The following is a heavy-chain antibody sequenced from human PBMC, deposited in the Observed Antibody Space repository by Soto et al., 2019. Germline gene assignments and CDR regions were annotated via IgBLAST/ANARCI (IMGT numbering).Heavy chain of an antibody. J-gene: IGHJ1*01. Sequence: QVQLQESGPGLVKPSETLSLTCTVSGGSVSSGSYYWSWIRQPPGKGLEWIGYIYYTGSTNYNPSLKRRVTVSVDTSKNQLSLKLTSVTPADTAVYYCAGGVDLRYFQHWGPGTLVTVSS. CDR2: IYYTGST. CDR1: GGSVSSGSYY. CDR3: AGGVDLRYFQH. V-gene: IGHV4-61*01.